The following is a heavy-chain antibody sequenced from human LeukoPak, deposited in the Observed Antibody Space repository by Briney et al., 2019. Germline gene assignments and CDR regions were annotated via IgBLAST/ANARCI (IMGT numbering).Heavy chain of an antibody. CDR2: ISSSSSYI. D-gene: IGHD3-22*01. J-gene: IGHJ4*02. CDR1: GFTFSSYS. V-gene: IGHV3-21*01. CDR3: ARKRRPYYYDSSGYSTDS. Sequence: PGGSLRLSCAASGFTFSSYSMNWVRQAPGKGLEWVSSISSSSSYIYYADSVKGRFTISRDNAKNSLYLQMNSLRAEDTAVYYCARKRRPYYYDSSGYSTDSWGQGTLAPVSS.